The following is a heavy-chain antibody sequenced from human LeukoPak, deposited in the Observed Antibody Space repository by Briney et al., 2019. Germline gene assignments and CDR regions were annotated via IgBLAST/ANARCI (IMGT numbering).Heavy chain of an antibody. Sequence: ASVKVSCRASGGTIISHGITWVRQAPGQGLEWMGWISAYSGTTNYAQKIQGRVTMTTDTSTNAAYLDLRSLRYDDTALYFCAAVVGATTAFEIWGQGTVVTVSS. J-gene: IGHJ3*02. D-gene: IGHD1-26*01. CDR1: GGTIISHG. CDR2: ISAYSGTT. V-gene: IGHV1-18*01. CDR3: AAVVGATTAFEI.